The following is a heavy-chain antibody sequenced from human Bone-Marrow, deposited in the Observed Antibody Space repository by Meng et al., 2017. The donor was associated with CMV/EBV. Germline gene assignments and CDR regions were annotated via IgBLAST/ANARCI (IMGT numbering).Heavy chain of an antibody. J-gene: IGHJ4*02. CDR2: ISSLSSYR. CDR3: ARDGGSVSMIVVANYFDY. Sequence: FSCYSMNWVRLAPGKWLEWVSSISSLSSYRYYADSVKGRFTISRDNAKNSLYLQMNSLRAEDTAVYYCARDGGSVSMIVVANYFDYWGQGTLVTVSS. CDR1: FSCYS. V-gene: IGHV3-21*01. D-gene: IGHD3-22*01.